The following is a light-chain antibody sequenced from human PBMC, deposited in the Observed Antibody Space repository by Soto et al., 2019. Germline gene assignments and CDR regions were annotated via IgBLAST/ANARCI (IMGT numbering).Light chain of an antibody. CDR1: SSDVGGYNY. CDR3: SSYTSSSTYV. J-gene: IGLJ1*01. CDR2: HVS. Sequence: QSALTQPASVSGSPGQSITISCTGTSSDVGGYNYVSWYQHYPGKAPRLMIYHVSHRPSGVSNRFSGSKSGNTASLTISGLQAEDEADYHCSSYTSSSTYVFGTGTKVTVL. V-gene: IGLV2-14*03.